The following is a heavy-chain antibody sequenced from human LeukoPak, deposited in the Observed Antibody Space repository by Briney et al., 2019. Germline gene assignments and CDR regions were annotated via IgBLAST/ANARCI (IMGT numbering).Heavy chain of an antibody. CDR2: INSDGCST. V-gene: IGHV3-74*01. J-gene: IGHJ4*02. CDR1: GFTFSSYW. Sequence: GGSLRLSCAASGFTFSSYWMHWVRQAPGKGLVWVSRINSDGCSTSYAVSAKGRFTISRDNANNTLYLQMNSLRAEDTAVYYCARLRGIAARVGLDYWGQGTLVTVSS. CDR3: ARLRGIAARVGLDY. D-gene: IGHD6-6*01.